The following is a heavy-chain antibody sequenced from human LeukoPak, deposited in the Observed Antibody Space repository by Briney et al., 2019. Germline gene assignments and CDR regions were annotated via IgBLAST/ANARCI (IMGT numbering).Heavy chain of an antibody. V-gene: IGHV4-4*07. CDR2: VYTSGGT. D-gene: IGHD1-7*01. CDR1: GGSISGYY. J-gene: IGHJ3*02. CDR3: ARLITGTTTAFDI. Sequence: SETLSLTCSVSGGSISGYYWTWIRQPAGKGLEWIGRVYTSGGTHYNPSLKTRLTMSVDTSKNQFSLKLSSVTAADTAVYYCARLITGTTTAFDIWGQGTMVTVSS.